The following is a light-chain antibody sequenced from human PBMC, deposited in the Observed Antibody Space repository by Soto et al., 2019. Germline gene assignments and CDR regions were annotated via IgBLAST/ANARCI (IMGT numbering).Light chain of an antibody. CDR1: QSVSSNS. V-gene: IGKV3-20*01. Sequence: EIVLTQSPGTLSLSPGERATLSCRASQSVSSNSLAWYQQKRGQAPRLVIYGASSRATGIPDRFSGSGSGTDFTLTISRLEPEDFAVYYCQQFDNSLWTFGQGTKVDIK. CDR2: GAS. J-gene: IGKJ1*01. CDR3: QQFDNSLWT.